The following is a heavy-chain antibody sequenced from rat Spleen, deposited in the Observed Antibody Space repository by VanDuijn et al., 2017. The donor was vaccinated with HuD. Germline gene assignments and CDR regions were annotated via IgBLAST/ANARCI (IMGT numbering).Heavy chain of an antibody. D-gene: IGHD3-4*01. CDR2: ISYDGGST. J-gene: IGHJ4*01. Sequence: EVQLVESGGGLVQPGRSMKLSCAASGFTFSNYGMAWVRQAPKKGLEWVAYISYDGGSTYYRDSVKGRFTISRDNAKSTLYLQMDSLRSEDTATYYCTTAGNPYVMDAWGQGASVTVSS. V-gene: IGHV5-20*01. CDR3: TTAGNPYVMDA. CDR1: GFTFSNYG.